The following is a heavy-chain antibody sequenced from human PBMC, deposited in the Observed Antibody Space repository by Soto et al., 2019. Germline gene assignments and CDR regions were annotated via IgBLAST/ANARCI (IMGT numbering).Heavy chain of an antibody. D-gene: IGHD3-3*01. V-gene: IGHV1-3*01. CDR3: AREGRKPDFWSGYLDY. CDR1: GYTFTSYA. Sequence: ASVKVSCKASGYTFTSYAMHWVRQAPGQRLEWMGWINAGNGNTKYSQKFQGRVTITRDTSASTAYMELSSLRSEDTAVYYCAREGRKPDFWSGYLDYWGQGTLVTVSS. CDR2: INAGNGNT. J-gene: IGHJ4*02.